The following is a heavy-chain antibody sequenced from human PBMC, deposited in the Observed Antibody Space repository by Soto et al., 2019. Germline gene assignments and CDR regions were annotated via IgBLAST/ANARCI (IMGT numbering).Heavy chain of an antibody. J-gene: IGHJ5*02. CDR2: INHSGST. CDR1: GGSFSGYY. Sequence: SETLSLTCAVYGGSFSGYYWSWIRQPPGKGLEWIGEINHSGSTNYNPSLKSRVTISVDTSKNQFSLKLSSVAAADTAVYYCARKTIFAYSSSWYFKNWFDPWGQGTLVTVSS. V-gene: IGHV4-34*01. CDR3: ARKTIFAYSSSWYFKNWFDP. D-gene: IGHD6-13*01.